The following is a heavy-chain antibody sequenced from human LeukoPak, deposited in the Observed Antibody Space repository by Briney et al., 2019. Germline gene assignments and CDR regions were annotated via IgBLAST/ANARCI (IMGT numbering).Heavy chain of an antibody. CDR1: GFTFSTYS. V-gene: IGHV3-48*01. CDR2: ISSSSSTT. J-gene: IGHJ4*02. CDR3: AKVSPSDNLLPDFDY. Sequence: PGGSLRLSCAASGFTFSTYSMNWVRQAPGKGLEWVSYISSSSSTTYYADSVKGRFTISRDNAKNSLYLQMNSLRAEDTAVYYCAKVSPSDNLLPDFDYWGQGTLVTVSS. D-gene: IGHD1-1*01.